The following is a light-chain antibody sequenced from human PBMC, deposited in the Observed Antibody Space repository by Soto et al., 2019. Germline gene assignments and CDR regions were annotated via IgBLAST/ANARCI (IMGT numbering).Light chain of an antibody. Sequence: QSALTQPPSASGTAGQVVTISCSGGDSNIGSNSVYWYQHLPRMAPKLLIYYNNQRPSGVPDRFSGSRSGTSASLAIVGLRSEDEAVYYCEAWDASLSACVFGNGTKVTVL. V-gene: IGLV1-47*02. CDR3: EAWDASLSACV. J-gene: IGLJ1*01. CDR1: DSNIGSNS. CDR2: YNN.